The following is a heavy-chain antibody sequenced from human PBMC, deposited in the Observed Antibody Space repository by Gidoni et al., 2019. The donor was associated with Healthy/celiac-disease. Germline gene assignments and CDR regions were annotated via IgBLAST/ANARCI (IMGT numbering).Heavy chain of an antibody. V-gene: IGHV3-30*18. CDR2: ISYDGSKK. CDR3: AKDLIQLWFGGCMDV. D-gene: IGHD5-18*01. CDR1: GITVRSYG. Sequence: QVQQVESGGGGGQPGRSQRLSCAASGITVRSYGMHWVRQDPGKGLERVAVISYDGSKKYSADSVKGRFTISRDNSKNTLSLQMNSLRAEDTAVYYCAKDLIQLWFGGCMDVWGKGTTVTVSS. J-gene: IGHJ6*04.